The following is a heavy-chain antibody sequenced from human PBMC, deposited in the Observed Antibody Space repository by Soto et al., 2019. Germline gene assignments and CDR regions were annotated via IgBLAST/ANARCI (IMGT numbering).Heavy chain of an antibody. V-gene: IGHV3-21*01. CDR3: ARDGGYYDFCSGYFPLRHPMYV. Sequence: PGGSLRLSCAASGFTFSSYSMNWFGQAPGKGLEWVSSISSSSSYIYYADSVKGRFTISRDNAKNSLYLQMNSLRAEDTAVYYCARDGGYYDFCSGYFPLRHPMYVRAQETTVTVSS. CDR1: GFTFSSYS. D-gene: IGHD3-3*01. J-gene: IGHJ6*02. CDR2: ISSSSSYI.